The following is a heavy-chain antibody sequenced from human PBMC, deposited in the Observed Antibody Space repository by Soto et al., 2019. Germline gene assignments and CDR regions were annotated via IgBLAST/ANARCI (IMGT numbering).Heavy chain of an antibody. D-gene: IGHD6-6*01. V-gene: IGHV3-30*03. CDR3: ARGTIVARQHLDY. CDR1: GFTFSSYA. J-gene: IGHJ4*02. Sequence: QGQLVEAGGGVVPPGKSLRLSCAASGFTFSSYAMPRAPPAPGQGLGGVTVISIRGGDEYYAESVRGRFTISRDDSKNTLYLQMDSLRVEDTAVYYCARGTIVARQHLDYWGQGTLVTVSS. CDR2: ISIRGGDE.